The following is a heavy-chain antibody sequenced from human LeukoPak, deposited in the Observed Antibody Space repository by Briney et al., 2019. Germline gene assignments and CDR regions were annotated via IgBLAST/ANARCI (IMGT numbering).Heavy chain of an antibody. CDR2: ITASGGST. D-gene: IGHD4-17*01. J-gene: IGHJ4*02. CDR3: AKVPSGDYYFET. V-gene: IGHV3-23*01. CDR1: GFTFSSYA. Sequence: GGSLRLSCAVSGFTFSSYAMTWVRQTPGKGLEWVSAITASGGSTYYADSVKGRLTISRDNSKNTLYLQVNSLRAEDTAVYYCAKVPSGDYYFETWAQGPLVPVS.